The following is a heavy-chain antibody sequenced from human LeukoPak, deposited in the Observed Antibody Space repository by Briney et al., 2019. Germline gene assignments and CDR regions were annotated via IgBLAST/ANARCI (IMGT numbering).Heavy chain of an antibody. CDR2: IWYDGSNN. V-gene: IGHV3-30*02. CDR1: GFTFTNYA. D-gene: IGHD2-2*01. CDR3: AKDRPRYCSSTTCPEYFQH. J-gene: IGHJ1*01. Sequence: GGSLRLSCVVSGFTFTNYAMSWVRQAPGKGLEWVAFIWYDGSNNYYADSVKGRFTISRDNSKNTVYLQMNSLRAEDTAVYYCAKDRPRYCSSTTCPEYFQHWGQGTLVTVSS.